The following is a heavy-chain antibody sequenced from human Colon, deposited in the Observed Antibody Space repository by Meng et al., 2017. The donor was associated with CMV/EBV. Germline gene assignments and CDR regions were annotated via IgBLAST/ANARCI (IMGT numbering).Heavy chain of an antibody. Sequence: ASVKVSCKASGYRFTSYGIDWVRQAPGQGLEWMGWISVYHGDTAYAHKFQDRVTMTTDTSTGTAYMELRRLTSDDTADYYCARNYCSSVNCNLGGGLNMWGQGTRVTVSS. J-gene: IGHJ3*02. CDR1: GYRFTSYG. V-gene: IGHV1-18*01. CDR2: ISVYHGDT. D-gene: IGHD2-2*01. CDR3: ARNYCSSVNCNLGGGLNM.